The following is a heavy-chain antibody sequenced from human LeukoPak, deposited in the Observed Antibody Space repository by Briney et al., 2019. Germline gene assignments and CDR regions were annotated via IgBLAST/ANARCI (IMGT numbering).Heavy chain of an antibody. CDR2: IYYSGST. Sequence: SETLSLTCTVSGGSISSGGYYWSWIRQHPGKGLEWIGYIYYSGSTYYNPSLKSRVTISVDTSKNQFSLKLSSVTAADTAVYCCARDLRGAAAGAYWYFDLWGRGTLVTVSS. J-gene: IGHJ2*01. CDR3: ARDLRGAAAGAYWYFDL. CDR1: GGSISSGGYY. V-gene: IGHV4-31*03. D-gene: IGHD6-13*01.